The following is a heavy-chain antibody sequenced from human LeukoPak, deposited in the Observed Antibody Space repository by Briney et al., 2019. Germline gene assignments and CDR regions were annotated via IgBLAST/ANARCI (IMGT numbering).Heavy chain of an antibody. CDR1: GFTVDSNY. Sequence: GGSLRLSCAASGFTVDSNYLSWVRQAPGKGLEWVSTIYTGGNTYYEASVKGRFTISRDFSKNTVFLHMNSLRAEDTAMYYCARGDDSGYYDYFDSWGQGALVTVSS. J-gene: IGHJ4*02. CDR2: IYTGGNT. V-gene: IGHV3-53*01. CDR3: ARGDDSGYYDYFDS. D-gene: IGHD3-22*01.